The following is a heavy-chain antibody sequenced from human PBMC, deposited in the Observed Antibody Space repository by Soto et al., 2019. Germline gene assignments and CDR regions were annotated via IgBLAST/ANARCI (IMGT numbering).Heavy chain of an antibody. J-gene: IGHJ6*02. Sequence: SETLSLTCTVSGGSVSSDTHYWSWIRQPPGKRLEWNGFIYSSGSTNYNPSLKSRVTMSVDTSKNQFSLKLRSVIVADTAVYHCARFVRSCSGTTCYTRADVWGQGTTVTVSS. CDR1: GGSVSSDTHY. CDR2: IYSSGST. V-gene: IGHV4-61*01. D-gene: IGHD2-2*02. CDR3: ARFVRSCSGTTCYTRADV.